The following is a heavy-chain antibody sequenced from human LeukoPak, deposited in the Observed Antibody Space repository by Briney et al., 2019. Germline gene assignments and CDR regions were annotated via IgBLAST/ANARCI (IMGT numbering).Heavy chain of an antibody. CDR2: IKQDGSEK. D-gene: IGHD3-16*01. CDR3: VRAQGLGESENH. J-gene: IGHJ4*02. CDR1: GFTFSRAW. V-gene: IGHV3-7*01. Sequence: GGSLRLPCAASGFTFSRAWMNWVRQAPGKGLEWVANIKQDGSEKYYVVSVEGRFTISRDNAKNSLLLQMNSLRAEDTAVYYCVRAQGLGESENHWGQGTLVTVSS.